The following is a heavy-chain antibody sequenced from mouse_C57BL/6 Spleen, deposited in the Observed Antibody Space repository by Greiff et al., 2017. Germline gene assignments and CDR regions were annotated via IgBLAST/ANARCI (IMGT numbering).Heavy chain of an antibody. Sequence: QVQLQQPGAELVRPGSSVKLSCKASGYTFTSYWMDWVKQRPGQGLEWIGNIYPSDSETHYNQKFKDKATLTVDKSSSTAYMQLRSLTSGDSAVYFCARYDYDGAWFAYWGQGTLVTVSA. CDR2: IYPSDSET. D-gene: IGHD2-4*01. CDR3: ARYDYDGAWFAY. CDR1: GYTFTSYW. J-gene: IGHJ3*01. V-gene: IGHV1-61*01.